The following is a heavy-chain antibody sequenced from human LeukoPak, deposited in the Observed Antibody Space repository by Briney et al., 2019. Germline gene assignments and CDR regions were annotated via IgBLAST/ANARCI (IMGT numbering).Heavy chain of an antibody. J-gene: IGHJ4*02. Sequence: PGGSLRLSCAASGFTLSSYAMHWVRQAPGKGLEWVAVISYDGSNKYYADSVKGRFTISRDNSKNTLYLQMNSLRDEDTAVYYCAKHRFESGGYHSTDWGQGTLVTVSS. CDR3: AKHRFESGGYHSTD. D-gene: IGHD3-22*01. CDR1: GFTLSSYA. V-gene: IGHV3-30*04. CDR2: ISYDGSNK.